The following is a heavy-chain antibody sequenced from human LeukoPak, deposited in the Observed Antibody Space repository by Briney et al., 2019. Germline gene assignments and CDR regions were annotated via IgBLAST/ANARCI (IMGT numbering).Heavy chain of an antibody. V-gene: IGHV4-38-2*02. CDR3: ARAAGWELPTTYDY. CDR1: GYSISSGYY. J-gene: IGHJ4*02. D-gene: IGHD2-15*01. Sequence: PSETLSLTCTVSGYSISSGYYWGWIRQPPGKGLEWIGSIYHSGSTYYNPSLKSRVTISVDTSKNQFPLKLSSVTAADTAVYYCARAAGWELPTTYDYWGQGTLVTVSS. CDR2: IYHSGST.